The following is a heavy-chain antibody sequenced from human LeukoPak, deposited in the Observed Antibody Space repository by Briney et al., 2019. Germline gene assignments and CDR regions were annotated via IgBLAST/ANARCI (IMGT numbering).Heavy chain of an antibody. CDR1: GFTFSSYG. D-gene: IGHD3-10*01. Sequence: GGSLRLSCAASGFTFSSYGMHWVRQAPGKGLEWVAVVWYDGSSKYYADSVKGRFTISRDNSKNTLYLQMNSLRAEDTAVYYCARDLEGRAPYDAFDIWGQGTMVTVSS. CDR2: VWYDGSSK. V-gene: IGHV3-33*08. J-gene: IGHJ3*02. CDR3: ARDLEGRAPYDAFDI.